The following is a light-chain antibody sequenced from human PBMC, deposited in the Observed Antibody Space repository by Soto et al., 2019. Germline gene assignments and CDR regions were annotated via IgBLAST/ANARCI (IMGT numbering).Light chain of an antibody. CDR2: DVT. CDR3: SSFTGSSYV. Sequence: QSALTQPASVSGSPGQSITISCTGTSIDVGNNNYVSWYQHNPGRAPKVMICDVTNRPSGVSNRFPGSKSGNTASLTISGLQAEDEADYYCSSFTGSSYVFETGTKVTVL. CDR1: SIDVGNNNY. J-gene: IGLJ1*01. V-gene: IGLV2-14*03.